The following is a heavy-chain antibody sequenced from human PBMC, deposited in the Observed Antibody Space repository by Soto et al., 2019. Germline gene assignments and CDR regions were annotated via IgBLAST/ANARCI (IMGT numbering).Heavy chain of an antibody. Sequence: SETLSLTCTVSGGSISSGGYYWSWIRQHPGKGLEWIGYIYYSGSTYYNPSLKSRVTISVDTSKNQFSLKLSSVTAADTAVYYCASTVQTSVYYVSSGYHAQGPFGFDYWGQGTLVTAPQ. CDR3: ASTVQTSVYYVSSGYHAQGPFGFDY. CDR1: GGSISSGGYY. V-gene: IGHV4-31*03. D-gene: IGHD3-22*01. CDR2: IYYSGST. J-gene: IGHJ4*02.